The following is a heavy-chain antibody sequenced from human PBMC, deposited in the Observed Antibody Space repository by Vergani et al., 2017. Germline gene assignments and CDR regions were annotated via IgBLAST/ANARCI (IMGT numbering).Heavy chain of an antibody. CDR1: GFTFSSYS. CDR3: ARGGGWVLLRGPWAPFDY. D-gene: IGHD1-26*01. J-gene: IGHJ4*02. V-gene: IGHV3-21*04. Sequence: VQLVESGGGVVQPGGSLRLSCAASGFTFSSYSMNWVRQAPGKGLEWVSAISSSSSYIYYADSVKGRFTLSRDNAKTSRYLQMNSLRAEDTAVYYCARGGGWVLLRGPWAPFDYWGQGTLVTVSS. CDR2: ISSSSSYI.